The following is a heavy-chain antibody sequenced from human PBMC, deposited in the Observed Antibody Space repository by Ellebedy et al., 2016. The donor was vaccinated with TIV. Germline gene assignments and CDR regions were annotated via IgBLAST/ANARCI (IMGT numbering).Heavy chain of an antibody. Sequence: ASVKVSCKASGYTFKSHGISWVRQVPGQRPEWMGWISPYTGDTDYARAYQGRVTMITDKTTSTAYMGLTNMRYDETAVYYCTRDMVQGMVARYLWFDYWGQGTLVTVSS. J-gene: IGHJ4*02. CDR3: TRDMVQGMVARYLWFDY. CDR2: ISPYTGDT. V-gene: IGHV1-18*01. D-gene: IGHD5-12*01. CDR1: GYTFKSHG.